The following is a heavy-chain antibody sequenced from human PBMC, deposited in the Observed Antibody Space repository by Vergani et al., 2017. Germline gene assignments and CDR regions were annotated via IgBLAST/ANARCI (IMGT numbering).Heavy chain of an antibody. Sequence: EVHLVESGGGLVQPGRSLRLSCSGSGFTLGDYAMTWVRQAPGKGLEWVAFIWSKPYGGTTEYAASVKGRFTISRDDSKSIAYLQMSSLKAEDTAVYYCTRDRLYDSYAYFDDWGQGTLVIVAP. CDR3: TRDRLYDSYAYFDD. CDR1: GFTLGDYA. V-gene: IGHV3-49*04. CDR2: IWSKPYGGTT. D-gene: IGHD3-16*01. J-gene: IGHJ4*02.